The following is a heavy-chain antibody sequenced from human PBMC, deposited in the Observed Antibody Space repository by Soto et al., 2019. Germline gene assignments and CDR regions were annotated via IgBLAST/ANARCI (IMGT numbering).Heavy chain of an antibody. CDR3: ARGGYGSGSYYATYYYYYMDV. J-gene: IGHJ6*03. CDR1: GFTFSSYG. Sequence: GGSLRLSCAASGFTFSSYGMHWVRQAPGKGLEWVAVIWYDGSNKYYADSVKGRFTISRDNSKNTLYLQMNSLRAEDTAVYYCARGGYGSGSYYATYYYYYMDVWGKGTTVTVSS. CDR2: IWYDGSNK. D-gene: IGHD3-10*01. V-gene: IGHV3-33*01.